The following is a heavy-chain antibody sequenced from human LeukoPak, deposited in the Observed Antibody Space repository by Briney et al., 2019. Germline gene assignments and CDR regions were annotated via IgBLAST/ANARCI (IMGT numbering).Heavy chain of an antibody. Sequence: SETLSLTCAVSGYSISSGYYWGWIRQPPGKELEWIGSIYHSGSTYYNPSLKSRVTISVDTSKNQFSLKLSSVTAADTAVYYCASRWGKTSSSSWYVYWGQGTLVTVSS. CDR3: ASRWGKTSSSSWYVY. V-gene: IGHV4-38-2*01. J-gene: IGHJ4*02. D-gene: IGHD6-13*01. CDR2: IYHSGST. CDR1: GYSISSGYY.